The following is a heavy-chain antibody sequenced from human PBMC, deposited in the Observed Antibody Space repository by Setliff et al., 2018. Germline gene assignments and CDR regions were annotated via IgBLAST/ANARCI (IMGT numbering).Heavy chain of an antibody. D-gene: IGHD3-22*01. CDR2: ISWNSGST. J-gene: IGHJ4*02. CDR3: AKDLMIVVVITLIDY. Sequence: GSLRLSCAASGFTFDEYAMHWVRQVPGKGLEWVSGISWNSGSTYYADSVKGRFTISRDNSKNTLYLQMNSLRAEDTAVYYCAKDLMIVVVITLIDYWGQGTLVTVSS. CDR1: GFTFDEYA. V-gene: IGHV3-23*01.